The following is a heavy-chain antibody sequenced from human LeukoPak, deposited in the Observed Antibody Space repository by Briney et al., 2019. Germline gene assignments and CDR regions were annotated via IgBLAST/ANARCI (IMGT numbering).Heavy chain of an antibody. CDR1: GGSFSSYY. CDR3: ARVEKASATGGMDV. CDR2: ISHSGTT. J-gene: IGHJ6*02. D-gene: IGHD2-15*01. Sequence: PSETLSLTCAVYGGSFSSYYWSWIRQPPGKGLEWIGDISHSGTTNYNPSLKSRVTILVDTSKNQFSLKLTSVTAADTAVFYCARVEKASATGGMDVWGQGTTVTVSS. V-gene: IGHV4-34*01.